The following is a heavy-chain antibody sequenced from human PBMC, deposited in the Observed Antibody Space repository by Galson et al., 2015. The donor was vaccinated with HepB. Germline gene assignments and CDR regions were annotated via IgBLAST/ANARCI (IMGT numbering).Heavy chain of an antibody. CDR3: ARESILWWPNPRWYFDL. Sequence: SLRLSCAASGFTFSSYNMNWVRQAPGKGLEWVSSISSSSSYIYYADSVKGRFTISRDNAKNSLYLQMNSLRAEDTAVYYCARESILWWPNPRWYFDLWGRGTLVTVSS. CDR2: ISSSSSYI. D-gene: IGHD2-21*01. V-gene: IGHV3-21*01. CDR1: GFTFSSYN. J-gene: IGHJ2*01.